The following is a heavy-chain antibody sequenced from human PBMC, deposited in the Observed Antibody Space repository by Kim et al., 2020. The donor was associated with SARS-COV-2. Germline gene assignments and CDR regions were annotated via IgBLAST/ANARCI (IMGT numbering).Heavy chain of an antibody. D-gene: IGHD2-8*01. J-gene: IGHJ3*02. Sequence: ASVKVSCKASGGTFSSYAISWVRQAPGQGLEWMGGIIPIFGTANYAQKFQGRVTITADESTSTAYMELSSLRSEDTAVYYCASDTQTDCTNGVCLDAFDIWGQGTMVTVSS. CDR1: GGTFSSYA. CDR2: IIPIFGTA. CDR3: ASDTQTDCTNGVCLDAFDI. V-gene: IGHV1-69*13.